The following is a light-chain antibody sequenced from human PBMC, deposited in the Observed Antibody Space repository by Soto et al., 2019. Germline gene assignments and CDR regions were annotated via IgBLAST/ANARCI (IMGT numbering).Light chain of an antibody. CDR3: SSYTSSSTLV. Sequence: QSALTQPASVSGSPGQSITISCTGTSSDVGGYNYVSWYQQHPGKAPKLMIYDVINRPSGVSNRFSGSKSGNTASLTISGLRAEDEADYYCSSYTSSSTLVFGTGTKVTVL. CDR2: DVI. CDR1: SSDVGGYNY. V-gene: IGLV2-14*01. J-gene: IGLJ1*01.